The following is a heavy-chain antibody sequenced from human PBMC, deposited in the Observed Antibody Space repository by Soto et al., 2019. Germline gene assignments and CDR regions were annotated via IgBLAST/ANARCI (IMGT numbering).Heavy chain of an antibody. V-gene: IGHV4-31*03. J-gene: IGHJ6*02. CDR2: IYYTGTT. CDR3: ARDMKFENDGGYYYCGMDV. D-gene: IGHD1-1*01. CDR1: AGSISSGLNY. Sequence: QVQLQESGPGLVKPSQTLSLTCTVSAGSISSGLNYWSWIRQHPGKGLEWMGYIYYTGTTYYTPSLKSRVIISLDTSKNQYSLMLSSVTAAVTAVYYCARDMKFENDGGYYYCGMDVWGQGTTVTVSS.